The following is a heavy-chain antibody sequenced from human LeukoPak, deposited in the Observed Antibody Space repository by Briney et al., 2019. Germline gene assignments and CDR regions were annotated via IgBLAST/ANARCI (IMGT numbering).Heavy chain of an antibody. Sequence: GRSLRLSCAASGFTFDDYTMHWVRQAPGKGLEWVSLISWDGGSTYYADSVKGRFTISRDNSKNSLYLQMNSLRTEDTALYYCAKLGTDAFDIWGQGTMVTVSS. J-gene: IGHJ3*02. D-gene: IGHD7-27*01. CDR1: GFTFDDYT. CDR2: ISWDGGST. V-gene: IGHV3-43*01. CDR3: AKLGTDAFDI.